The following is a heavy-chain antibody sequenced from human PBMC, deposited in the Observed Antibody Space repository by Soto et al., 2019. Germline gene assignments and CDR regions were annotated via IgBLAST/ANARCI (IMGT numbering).Heavy chain of an antibody. CDR3: AHIVVAGLGYYFDY. V-gene: IGHV2-5*02. CDR1: GFSLSSTKMA. Sequence: QITLKESGPTLVKPTQTLTLTCTFSGFSLSSTKMAVGWIRQPPGKALEWLAPIYWDDDKRYSPFLKGRLTITKDTSKNQVVLTMSNMVPVDTARYYCAHIVVAGLGYYFDYWGQGTLVTVSS. D-gene: IGHD6-19*01. CDR2: IYWDDDK. J-gene: IGHJ4*02.